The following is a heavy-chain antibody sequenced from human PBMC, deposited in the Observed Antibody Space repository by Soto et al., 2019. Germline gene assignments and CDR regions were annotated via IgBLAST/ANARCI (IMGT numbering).Heavy chain of an antibody. V-gene: IGHV1-2*02. D-gene: IGHD3-9*01. CDR2: INPNSGDT. J-gene: IGHJ6*02. Sequence: ASVKVSCKASGYIFTGYHIHWVRQAPGRGLEWMGWINPNSGDTEYAQNFQGRVTMTRDTSFNLVYMEMSGLMSDDTAVYYCARDARGTRGFDEMDIWGQGTSVTVSS. CDR1: GYIFTGYH. CDR3: ARDARGTRGFDEMDI.